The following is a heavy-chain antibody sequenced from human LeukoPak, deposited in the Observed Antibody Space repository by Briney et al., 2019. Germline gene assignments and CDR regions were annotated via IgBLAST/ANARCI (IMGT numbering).Heavy chain of an antibody. CDR1: GGSISNYY. D-gene: IGHD3-22*01. Sequence: SETLSLTCTVSGGSISNYYWSWIRQPPGKGLEWIGYIYDSGSTNYNPSLKSRVTISLDMSKNQFSLKLSSVTAADTAVYYCARYASSGLDYWGQGTLVTVSS. CDR2: IYDSGST. J-gene: IGHJ4*02. V-gene: IGHV4-59*01. CDR3: ARYASSGLDY.